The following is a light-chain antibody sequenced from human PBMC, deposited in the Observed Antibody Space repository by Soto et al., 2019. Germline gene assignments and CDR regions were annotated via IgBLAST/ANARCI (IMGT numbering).Light chain of an antibody. CDR1: SSNIGTIY. V-gene: IGLV1-47*02. CDR3: AAWDDSPSGYV. J-gene: IGLJ1*01. Sequence: QSVLTQPPSASGTPGQRVTISCSGSSSNIGTIYVSWYQQLPGTAPKLLIYSNNQRPSGVPDRFSGSKSGTSASLAISGLRSEDEADYYCAAWDDSPSGYVFGTGTKVTVL. CDR2: SNN.